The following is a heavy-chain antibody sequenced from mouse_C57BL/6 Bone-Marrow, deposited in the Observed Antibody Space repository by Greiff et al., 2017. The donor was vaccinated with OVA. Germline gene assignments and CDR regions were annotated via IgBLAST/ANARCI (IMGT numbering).Heavy chain of an antibody. Sequence: EVKLVESEGGLVQPGSSMKLSCTASGFTFSDYYMAWVRQVPEKGLEWVANINYDGSSTYYLDSLKSRFIISRDNAKNILYLQMSSLKSEDTATYYCARGNYYYGSSYSPFDYWGQGTTLTVSS. CDR3: ARGNYYYGSSYSPFDY. CDR1: GFTFSDYY. J-gene: IGHJ2*01. V-gene: IGHV5-16*01. CDR2: INYDGSST. D-gene: IGHD1-1*01.